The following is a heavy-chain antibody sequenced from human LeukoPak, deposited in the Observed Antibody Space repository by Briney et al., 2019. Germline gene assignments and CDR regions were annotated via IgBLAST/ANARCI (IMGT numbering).Heavy chain of an antibody. D-gene: IGHD3-10*01. V-gene: IGHV4-39*01. CDR1: GGSISSSSYS. CDR2: IYYSGST. Sequence: SETLSLTCTVSGGSISSSSYSWGWIRQPPGKGLEWIGSIYYSGSTYYHPSLKSRVTISVDTSKHQFSLKLSSVTAADTAVYYCASTPLYYGSGNLDYGGQGTLVTVSS. J-gene: IGHJ4*02. CDR3: ASTPLYYGSGNLDY.